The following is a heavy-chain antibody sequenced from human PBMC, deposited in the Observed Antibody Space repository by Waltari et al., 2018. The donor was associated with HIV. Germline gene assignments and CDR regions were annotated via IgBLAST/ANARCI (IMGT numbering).Heavy chain of an antibody. CDR1: GDNFSGYW. Sequence: EEKLVQSGAEVKEPGESLKISCKSLGDNFSGYWVGWVRQMPRKGLEWMVVIYPGDSDAVYSPSFQGRVIMSTDSSISTVYLQWSSLRASDTAMYYCARRKGDYRTAFDIWGQGTMVTASS. CDR2: IYPGDSDA. J-gene: IGHJ3*02. V-gene: IGHV5-51*01. CDR3: ARRKGDYRTAFDI. D-gene: IGHD4-17*01.